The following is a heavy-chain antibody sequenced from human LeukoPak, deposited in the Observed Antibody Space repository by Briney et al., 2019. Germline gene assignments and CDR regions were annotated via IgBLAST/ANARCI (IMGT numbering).Heavy chain of an antibody. CDR1: GFTFSSYG. V-gene: IGHV3-30*18. Sequence: GGSLRLSCAASGFTFSSYGMHWVRQAPGKGLEWVAVISYDGSNKYYADSVKGRFTISRDNSKNTLYLQMNSLRAEDTAVYYCAKDREGIDYWGQGTLVTVSS. CDR3: AKDREGIDY. CDR2: ISYDGSNK. J-gene: IGHJ4*02.